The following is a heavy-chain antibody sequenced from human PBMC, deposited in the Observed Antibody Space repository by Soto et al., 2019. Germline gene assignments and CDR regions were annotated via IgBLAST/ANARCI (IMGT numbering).Heavy chain of an antibody. Sequence: EVQLLESGGGLVQPGGSLRLSCAASGFSFVNYAMNWVRQAPGKGLEWVSGLSGSGTSTYYADSVKGRFTISRDNSRDTLFLQMNSLTADDTAVYYCAKATTNGVWFNPFDSWGQGALVTFSS. CDR1: GFSFVNYA. J-gene: IGHJ4*02. D-gene: IGHD2-8*01. V-gene: IGHV3-23*01. CDR3: AKATTNGVWFNPFDS. CDR2: LSGSGTST.